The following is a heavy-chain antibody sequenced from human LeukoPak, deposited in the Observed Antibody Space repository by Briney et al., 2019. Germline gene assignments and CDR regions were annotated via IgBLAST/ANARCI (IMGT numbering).Heavy chain of an antibody. J-gene: IGHJ6*02. CDR3: ERDRTDYYDSSGYYYEYYYYGMDV. CDR1: GGTFTIYA. D-gene: IGHD3-22*01. CDR2: IIPILGIA. Sequence: ASVTLSFTASGGTFTIYAISWVRQAPGQGHEWMGGIIPILGIANYAQKFQGRVTITADKSTSTAYMELSSLRSEDTAVYYCERDRTDYYDSSGYYYEYYYYGMDVWGQGTTVSVSS. V-gene: IGHV1-69*10.